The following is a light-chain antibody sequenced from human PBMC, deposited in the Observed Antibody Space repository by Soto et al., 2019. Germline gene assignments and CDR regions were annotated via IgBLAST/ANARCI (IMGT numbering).Light chain of an antibody. Sequence: GLAQPPPVSVAPGQRVTISCPGSSSHIGSTYDVQWYQQLPGTAPQPLIHGNTDRPSGVPDRFSGSKSGTSASLAITGLQADDEADYYCQSYDDSLSVHYVFGTGTTVTVL. V-gene: IGLV1-40*01. CDR2: GNT. CDR1: SSHIGSTYD. J-gene: IGLJ1*01. CDR3: QSYDDSLSVHYV.